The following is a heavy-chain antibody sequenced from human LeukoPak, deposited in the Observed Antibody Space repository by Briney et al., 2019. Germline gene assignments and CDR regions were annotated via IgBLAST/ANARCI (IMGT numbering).Heavy chain of an antibody. CDR2: FDPEDGET. Sequence: GASVKVSCKVSGYTLTELSMHWVRQAPGKGLEWMGGFDPEDGETIYAQKFQGRVTMTEDTSTDTAYMELSSLGSEDTAVYYCATPVARNYYFDYWGQGTLVTVSS. D-gene: IGHD5-12*01. CDR3: ATPVARNYYFDY. CDR1: GYTLTELS. V-gene: IGHV1-24*01. J-gene: IGHJ4*02.